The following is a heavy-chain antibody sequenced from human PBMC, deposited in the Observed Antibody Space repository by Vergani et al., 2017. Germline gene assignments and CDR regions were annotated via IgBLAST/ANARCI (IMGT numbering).Heavy chain of an antibody. CDR3: ARWGIFWFDP. D-gene: IGHD3-16*01. Sequence: QLQLQESGPGLVKPSETLSLTCTVSGGSLSSSSYYWGWIRQPPGTGLEWIGEINHSGSTNYNPSLKSPDTISVDTSKNQFALKLSSVTAADTAVYYCARWGIFWFDPWGQGTLVTVSS. V-gene: IGHV4-39*07. J-gene: IGHJ5*02. CDR1: GGSLSSSSYY. CDR2: INHSGST.